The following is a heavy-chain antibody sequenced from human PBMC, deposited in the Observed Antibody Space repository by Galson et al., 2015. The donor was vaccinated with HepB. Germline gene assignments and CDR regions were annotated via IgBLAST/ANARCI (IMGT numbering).Heavy chain of an antibody. CDR3: AREPTHSSSWLYNWFDP. V-gene: IGHV1-18*01. CDR1: GYTLTSSG. Sequence: SLKVSRKAAGYTLTSSGISWVRQAPGQGLEWMGWNSAYNGNTNYAQKLQGGVTMTTDTSTTTAYMVLRILRSDDTAVYYCAREPTHSSSWLYNWFDPWGQGTLVTVSS. J-gene: IGHJ5*02. D-gene: IGHD6-13*01. CDR2: NSAYNGNT.